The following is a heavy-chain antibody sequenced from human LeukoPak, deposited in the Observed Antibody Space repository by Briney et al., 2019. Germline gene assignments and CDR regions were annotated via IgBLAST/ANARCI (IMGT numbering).Heavy chain of an antibody. J-gene: IGHJ5*02. CDR3: ARGNYDDIPSAGNH. CDR1: GFTFSSYE. V-gene: IGHV3-48*03. Sequence: GGSLRLACAASGFTFSSYEMNWVRQAPGKGLEWVSYISSSGSTIYYADSVKGRFTISRDNAKNSLYLQMNSLRAEDTAVYYCARGNYDDIPSAGNHWGQGTLVTVSS. CDR2: ISSSGSTI. D-gene: IGHD3-22*01.